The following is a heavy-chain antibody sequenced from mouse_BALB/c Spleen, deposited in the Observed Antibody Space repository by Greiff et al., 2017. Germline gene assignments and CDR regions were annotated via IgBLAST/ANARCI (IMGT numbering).Heavy chain of an antibody. Sequence: VQLKESGGGLVKPGGSLKLSCAASGFTFSDYYMYWVRQTPEKRLEWVATISDGGSYTYYPDSVKGRFTISRDNAKNNLYLQMSSLKSEDTAMYYCARDQGTTVVATPWFAYWGQGTLVTVSA. J-gene: IGHJ3*01. CDR3: ARDQGTTVVATPWFAY. D-gene: IGHD1-1*01. CDR1: GFTFSDYY. CDR2: ISDGGSYT. V-gene: IGHV5-4*02.